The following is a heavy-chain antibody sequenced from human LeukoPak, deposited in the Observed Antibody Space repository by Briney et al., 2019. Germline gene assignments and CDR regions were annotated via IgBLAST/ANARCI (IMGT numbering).Heavy chain of an antibody. D-gene: IGHD6-6*01. CDR2: IYTSGST. Sequence: PSQTLSLTCTVSGGSISSGSYYWSWIRQPAGKGLEWIGRIYTSGSTNYNPSLKSRVTISYTSKNQFSLKLNSVTAADTAVYYCARAGGVYSSSYGNDYWGQGTLVTVSS. J-gene: IGHJ4*02. CDR3: ARAGGVYSSSYGNDY. V-gene: IGHV4-61*02. CDR1: GGSISSGSYY.